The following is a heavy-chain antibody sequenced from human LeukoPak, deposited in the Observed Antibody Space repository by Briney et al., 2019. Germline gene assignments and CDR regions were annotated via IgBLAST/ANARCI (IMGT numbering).Heavy chain of an antibody. CDR3: ARSSGSYSFDY. CDR1: GATLSSYA. D-gene: IGHD1-26*01. CDR2: IIPIFGTA. J-gene: IGHJ4*02. Sequence: SGKVSCKASGATLSSYAISWVRQAPGQGLGWMGGIIPIFGTANYAQTFQGRVTITADKSTSTAYMELSSLRSEDTAVYYCARSSGSYSFDYWGQGTLVTVSS. V-gene: IGHV1-69*06.